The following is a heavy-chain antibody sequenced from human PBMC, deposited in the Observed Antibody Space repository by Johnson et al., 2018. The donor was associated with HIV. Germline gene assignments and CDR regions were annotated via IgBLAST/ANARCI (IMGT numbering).Heavy chain of an antibody. J-gene: IGHJ3*02. CDR3: AKGGSGTTRIRAQKGAFDI. CDR2: IRYDGSNK. V-gene: IGHV3-30*02. D-gene: IGHD6-19*01. CDR1: GFIFSSYG. Sequence: QVQLVESGGGVVQPGRSLRLSCAVSGFIFSSYGMHWVRQAPGKGLEWVAFIRYDGSNKYYTDSVKGRITIPRDNFKHTLYLQMNSLRAEDTAVYYCAKGGSGTTRIRAQKGAFDIWGQGTMVTVSS.